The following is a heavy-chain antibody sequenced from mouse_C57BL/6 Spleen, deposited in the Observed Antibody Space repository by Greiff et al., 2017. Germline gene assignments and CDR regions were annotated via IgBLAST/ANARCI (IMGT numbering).Heavy chain of an antibody. V-gene: IGHV1-81*01. CDR1: GYTFTSYG. CDR2: IYPRSGNT. J-gene: IGHJ4*01. D-gene: IGHD2-4*01. CDR3: ARGDYDEGAWYAMDY. Sequence: QVQLQQSGAELARPGASVKLSCKASGYTFTSYGISWVKQRTGQGLEWIGEIYPRSGNTYYNEKFKGKATLTADKSSSTAYMELRSLTSEDSAVYFCARGDYDEGAWYAMDYWGQGTSVTVSS.